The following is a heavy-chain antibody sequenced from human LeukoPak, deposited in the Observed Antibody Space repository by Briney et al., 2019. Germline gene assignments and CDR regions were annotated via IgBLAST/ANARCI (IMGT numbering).Heavy chain of an antibody. CDR3: AKHGVSPDAFDL. CDR1: GGSISCGSYS. V-gene: IGHV4-30-2*01. CDR2: MHHSGGT. J-gene: IGHJ3*01. D-gene: IGHD2-8*01. Sequence: TLSLTCAVPGGSISCGSYSWSLIRQPPGKGLEWIGYMHHSGGTYYNPSLKSRVTISVDKSKNQFSLELSSVTAADTAVYYCAKHGVSPDAFDLWGQGTMVTVSS.